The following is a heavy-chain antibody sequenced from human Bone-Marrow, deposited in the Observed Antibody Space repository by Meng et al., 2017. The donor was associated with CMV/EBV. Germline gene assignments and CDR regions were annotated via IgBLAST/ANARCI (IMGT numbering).Heavy chain of an antibody. CDR2: IYYSGST. J-gene: IGHJ4*02. D-gene: IGHD5-24*01. CDR3: ARGGLGGWPMDY. Sequence: SETLSLTCTVSGGSISSYYWSWIRQPPGKGLEWIGYIYYSGSTNYNPSLKSRVTISVDTSKNQFSLKLSSVTAADTAVYYCARGGLGGWPMDYWGQGTLDTVSS. CDR1: GGSISSYY. V-gene: IGHV4-59*01.